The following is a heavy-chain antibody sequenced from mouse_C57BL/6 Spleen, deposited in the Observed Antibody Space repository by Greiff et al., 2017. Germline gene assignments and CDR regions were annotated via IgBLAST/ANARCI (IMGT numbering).Heavy chain of an antibody. Sequence: VQLQQPGAELVKPGASVKLSCKASGYTFTSYWMQWVKQRPGQGLEWIGEIDPSDSYTNYNQKFKGKATLTVDTSSSTAYMQLSSLTSEDSAVYYCARGGDCGSSPYWYFDVWGTGTTVTVSS. V-gene: IGHV1-50*01. J-gene: IGHJ1*03. CDR3: ARGGDCGSSPYWYFDV. CDR1: GYTFTSYW. D-gene: IGHD1-1*01. CDR2: IDPSDSYT.